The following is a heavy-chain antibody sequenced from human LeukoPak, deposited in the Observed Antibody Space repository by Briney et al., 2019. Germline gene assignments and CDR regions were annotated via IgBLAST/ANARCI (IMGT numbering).Heavy chain of an antibody. V-gene: IGHV3-21*04. Sequence: GGSLRLSCAGSGFTFSSYTMNWVRQAPGKGLEWVSSITSPNDYTYYADSVKGRFTISRDNAKDSLYLQMNSLRAEDTAVYYCAKAADYYDSSDYDYYFVNWGQGTLVTVSS. CDR3: AKAADYYDSSDYDYYFVN. J-gene: IGHJ4*02. CDR1: GFTFSSYT. CDR2: ITSPNDYT. D-gene: IGHD3-22*01.